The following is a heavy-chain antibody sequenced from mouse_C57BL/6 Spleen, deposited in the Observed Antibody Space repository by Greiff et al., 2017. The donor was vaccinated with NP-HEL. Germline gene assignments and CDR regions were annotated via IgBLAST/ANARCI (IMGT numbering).Heavy chain of an antibody. V-gene: IGHV7-3*01. CDR2: IRNKANGYTT. J-gene: IGHJ3*01. CDR3: ARSYYGSSPAWFAY. D-gene: IGHD1-1*01. CDR1: GFTFTDYY. Sequence: EVKVVESGGGLVQPGGSLSLSCAASGFTFTDYYMSWVRQPPGKALEWLGFIRNKANGYTTEYSASVKGRFTISRDNSQSILYLQMNALRAEDSATYYCARSYYGSSPAWFAYWGQGTLVTVSA.